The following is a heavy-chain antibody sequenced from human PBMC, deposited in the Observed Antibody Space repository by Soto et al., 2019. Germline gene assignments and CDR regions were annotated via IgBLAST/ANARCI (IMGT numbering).Heavy chain of an antibody. CDR3: ARAGRSRMVRDLNWFDP. D-gene: IGHD3-10*01. V-gene: IGHV4-34*01. CDR1: GGSFSGYF. Sequence: QVQLQQWGAGLLKPSETLSLTCAVYGGSFSGYFWSWIRQPPGKGLEWIGEINHSGNTNYNPSLKSRVTKSVDTSKSQFSLKLRSVTDADTAVYYCARAGRSRMVRDLNWFDPWGQGTLVTVSS. J-gene: IGHJ5*02. CDR2: INHSGNT.